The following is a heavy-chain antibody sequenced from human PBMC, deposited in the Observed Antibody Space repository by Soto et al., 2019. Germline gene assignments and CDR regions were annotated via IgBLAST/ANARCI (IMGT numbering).Heavy chain of an antibody. CDR2: ISSSSTI. V-gene: IGHV3-48*02. CDR3: ARDGGRVNWFDP. J-gene: IGHJ5*02. CDR1: GFTFSSYS. Sequence: PGGSLRLSCAASGFTFSSYSMNWVRQAPGKGLEWVSYISSSSTIYYADSVKGRFTISRDNAKNSLYLQMNSPRDEDTAVYYCARDGGRVNWFDPWGQGTLVTVSS. D-gene: IGHD2-15*01.